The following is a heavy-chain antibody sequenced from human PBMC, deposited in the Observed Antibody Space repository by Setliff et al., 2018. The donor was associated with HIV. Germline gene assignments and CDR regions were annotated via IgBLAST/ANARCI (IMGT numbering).Heavy chain of an antibody. CDR2: IHPRDFDI. CDR3: ARLDSSGYYRSFEV. D-gene: IGHD3-22*01. Sequence: PGAAQKISSGASGYTFTNSWTAWVRQMPGKGLEWMGIIHPRDFDIKYSQSFQGQVTISADKCLSTAYLQWNSLKASDTALYYCARLDSSGYYRSFEVWGQGTMVTVSS. V-gene: IGHV5-51*01. J-gene: IGHJ3*01. CDR1: GYTFTNSW.